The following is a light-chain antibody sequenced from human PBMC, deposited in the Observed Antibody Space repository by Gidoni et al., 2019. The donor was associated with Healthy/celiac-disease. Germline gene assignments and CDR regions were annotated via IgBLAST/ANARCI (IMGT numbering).Light chain of an antibody. CDR1: QSVSSSY. V-gene: IGKV3-20*01. J-gene: IGKJ2*01. CDR3: QQYGSSLPYT. Sequence: ELVLTQSPGTLSLSPGERATLSCRASQSVSSSYLAWYQQKPGQAHRLLIYGASSRATGIPDRFSGSGSGTDFTLTISRLEPEDFAVYYCQQYGSSLPYTFGQGTKLEIK. CDR2: GAS.